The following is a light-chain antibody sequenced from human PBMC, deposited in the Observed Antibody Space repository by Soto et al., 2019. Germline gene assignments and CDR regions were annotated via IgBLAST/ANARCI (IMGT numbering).Light chain of an antibody. CDR2: DVS. V-gene: IGLV2-14*01. Sequence: QSALTQPASVSGSPGQSITISCTGTSSDVGGYNYVSWYQQHPGKAPKLMIYDVSNRPSGVSNRFSGSKSGNTASLTISGIQAEDEAVYYCSSYTSSSTRVFGGGTKLSVL. CDR3: SSYTSSSTRV. J-gene: IGLJ2*01. CDR1: SSDVGGYNY.